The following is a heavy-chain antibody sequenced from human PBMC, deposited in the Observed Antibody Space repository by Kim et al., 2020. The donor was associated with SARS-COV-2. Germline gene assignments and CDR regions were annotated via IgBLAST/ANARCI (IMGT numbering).Heavy chain of an antibody. J-gene: IGHJ6*02. D-gene: IGHD1-7*01. CDR3: ARDSDLNWNYVPYYYYYGMDV. CDR1: GFTFNSYS. CDR2: ISSSSSYI. Sequence: GGSLRLSCAASGFTFNSYSMNWVRQAPGKGLEWVSSISSSSSYIYYADSVKGRFTISRDKAKNSLYLQMNSLRAEDTAVYYCARDSDLNWNYVPYYYYYGMDVWGHGTTVTASS. V-gene: IGHV3-21*01.